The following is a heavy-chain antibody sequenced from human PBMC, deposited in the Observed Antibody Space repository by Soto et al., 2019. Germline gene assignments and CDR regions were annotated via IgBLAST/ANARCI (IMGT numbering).Heavy chain of an antibody. J-gene: IGHJ5*02. Sequence: EVQLLESGGGLVQPGGSLTLSCTASGFNTRFYSMSWVRQTPGKGLEWVAALSRSGGATHYADSVRGRFTISRDASKDTLFLQMSNLRAEDTALYYCSKGEMSTIRNSFDPWGQGTLVTVSS. CDR1: GFNTRFYS. V-gene: IGHV3-23*01. CDR2: LSRSGGAT. CDR3: SKGEMSTIRNSFDP. D-gene: IGHD1-7*01.